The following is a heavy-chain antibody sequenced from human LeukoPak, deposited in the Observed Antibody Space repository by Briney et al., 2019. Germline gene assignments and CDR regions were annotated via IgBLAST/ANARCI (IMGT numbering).Heavy chain of an antibody. CDR3: ARAGPRDGYNLAFDY. D-gene: IGHD5-24*01. CDR2: IYSGGST. Sequence: GGSLRLSCVASGFAFSSNAMTWVRQAPGKGLEWVSVIYSGGSTYYADSVKGRFTISGDNSKNALYLQMNSLRAEDTAVYYCARAGPRDGYNLAFDYWGQGTLVTVSS. J-gene: IGHJ4*02. V-gene: IGHV3-53*01. CDR1: GFAFSSNA.